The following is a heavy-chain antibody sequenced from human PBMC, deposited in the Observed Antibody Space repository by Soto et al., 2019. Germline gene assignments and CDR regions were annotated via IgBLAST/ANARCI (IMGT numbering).Heavy chain of an antibody. CDR2: IIPILGIA. D-gene: IGHD4-17*01. CDR1: GGTFSSYT. Sequence: QVQLVQSGAEVKKPGSSVKVSCKASGGTFSSYTISWVRQAPGQGLEWMGRIIPILGIANYAQKFQGRVTITADKSTSTAYMELSSLRSEGTAVYYCAGLRGYGGNAYGMDVWGQGTTVTVSS. J-gene: IGHJ6*02. V-gene: IGHV1-69*02. CDR3: AGLRGYGGNAYGMDV.